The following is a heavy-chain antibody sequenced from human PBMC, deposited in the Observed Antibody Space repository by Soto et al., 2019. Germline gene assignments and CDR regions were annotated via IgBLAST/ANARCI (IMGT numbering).Heavy chain of an antibody. D-gene: IGHD3-3*01. Sequence: SPTLSLTCAISGDSVSSNSAAWNWIRQSPSRGLEWLGRTYYRSKWYNDYAVSVKSRITINPDTSKNQFSLQLNSLTPEDTAVYYCARDLSITIFGVVIQTPAYSGMDVWGQGTTVTVSS. V-gene: IGHV6-1*01. J-gene: IGHJ6*02. CDR1: GDSVSSNSAA. CDR3: ARDLSITIFGVVIQTPAYSGMDV. CDR2: TYYRSKWYN.